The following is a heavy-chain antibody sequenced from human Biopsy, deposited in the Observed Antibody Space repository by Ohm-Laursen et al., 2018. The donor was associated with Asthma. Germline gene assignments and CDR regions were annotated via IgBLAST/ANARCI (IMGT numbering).Heavy chain of an antibody. V-gene: IGHV3-30*03. CDR1: GFTFSSYG. D-gene: IGHD2-2*01. CDR2: MSYDGSKK. J-gene: IGHJ4*02. Sequence: GQTLSLTCATSGFTFSSYGMHWVRQAPGKGLEWVAVMSYDGSKKYYADSVEGRFSISRDNSKNSLYLQMSSLRGEDTAIYYCATLSWYASQYWGQGTLVTVSS. CDR3: ATLSWYASQY.